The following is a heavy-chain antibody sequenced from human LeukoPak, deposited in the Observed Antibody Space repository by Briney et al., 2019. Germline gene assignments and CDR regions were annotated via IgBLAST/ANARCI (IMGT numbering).Heavy chain of an antibody. V-gene: IGHV4-31*03. D-gene: IGHD3/OR15-3a*01. Sequence: PSETLSLTCTVSGGSIGSSDYYWSWIRQHPGKGLEWIGYIYYSGSTYYNPSLKSRVTISVDTSKNQFPLKLSSVTAADTAVYYCARDSGGLGANYFDYWGQGTLVTVSS. J-gene: IGHJ4*02. CDR1: GGSIGSSDYY. CDR2: IYYSGST. CDR3: ARDSGGLGANYFDY.